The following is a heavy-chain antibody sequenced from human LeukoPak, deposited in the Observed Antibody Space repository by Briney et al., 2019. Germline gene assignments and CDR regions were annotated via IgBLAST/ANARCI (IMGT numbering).Heavy chain of an antibody. Sequence: GASVKVSCKASGYIFTGYYMHWVRQAPGQGLEWMGWINPNGGDTNYAQKFQGRVTMTRDTSISTAYMELSRLRPDDTAVYYCARGRAAAAGTSWFDPWGQGTLVTVSS. V-gene: IGHV1-2*02. CDR2: INPNGGDT. CDR3: ARGRAAAAGTSWFDP. CDR1: GYIFTGYY. J-gene: IGHJ5*02. D-gene: IGHD6-13*01.